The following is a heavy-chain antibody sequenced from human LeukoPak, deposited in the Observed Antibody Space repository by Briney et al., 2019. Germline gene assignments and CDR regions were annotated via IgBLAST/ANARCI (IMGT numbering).Heavy chain of an antibody. Sequence: PSETLSLTCTVSSGSISSYYWSWIRQPPGKGLEWMGHIYYSGTTNYNPSLKSRVTISVDTSKNQFSLKLSSVTAADTAVYYCARVFPNAYGSGSSLDYWGQGTLVTVSS. CDR2: IYYSGTT. CDR1: SGSISSYY. V-gene: IGHV4-59*01. D-gene: IGHD3-10*01. J-gene: IGHJ4*02. CDR3: ARVFPNAYGSGSSLDY.